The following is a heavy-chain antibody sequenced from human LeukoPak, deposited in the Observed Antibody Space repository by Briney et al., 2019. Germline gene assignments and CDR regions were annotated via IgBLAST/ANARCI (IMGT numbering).Heavy chain of an antibody. V-gene: IGHV4-59*01. CDR1: GGSIGSYY. CDR3: ARDRGSYYGSGRLSGMDV. J-gene: IGHJ6*02. D-gene: IGHD3-10*01. Sequence: SETLSLTCTVSGGSIGSYYWSWIRQPPGKGLEWIGYIYYSGSTNYNPSLKSRVTISVDTSKNQFSLKLSSVTAADTAVYYCARDRGSYYGSGRLSGMDVWGQGTTVTVSS. CDR2: IYYSGST.